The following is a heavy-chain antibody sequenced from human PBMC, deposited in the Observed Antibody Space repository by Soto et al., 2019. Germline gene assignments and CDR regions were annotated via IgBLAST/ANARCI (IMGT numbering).Heavy chain of an antibody. CDR1: GFTFSSYW. CDR2: IIPAGTST. J-gene: IGHJ4*02. D-gene: IGHD3-10*01. CDR3: GRGLDGGPYGFAN. V-gene: IGHV3-74*01. Sequence: EVQVVEAGGDLVQPGGSLRLSCAASGFTFSSYWMHWVRQAPGKGLVWVSRIIPAGTSTYYADSVKGRFTISRDNARNTLCLQMTSLTARGTAVYCCGRGLDGGPYGFANWVQGALVTVSS.